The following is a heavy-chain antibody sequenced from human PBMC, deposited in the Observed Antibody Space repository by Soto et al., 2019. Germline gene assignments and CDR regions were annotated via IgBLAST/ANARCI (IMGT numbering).Heavy chain of an antibody. CDR3: ARPQTHYYNSRGYYYVPFDY. D-gene: IGHD3-22*01. V-gene: IGHV1-69*13. CDR2: IIPFFSTP. CDR1: GGNFSSYP. Sequence: ASVKVSCKASGGNFSSYPISWVRQAPGQGLEWMGGIIPFFSTPNYAQRFQGRVTITADESTSTAYMELYSLRSEDTAIYYCARPQTHYYNSRGYYYVPFDYWGHGTLVTVSS. J-gene: IGHJ4*01.